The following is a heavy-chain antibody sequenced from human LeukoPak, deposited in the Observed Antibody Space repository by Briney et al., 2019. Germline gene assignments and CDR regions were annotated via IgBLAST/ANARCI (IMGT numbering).Heavy chain of an antibody. CDR1: GYSISSGYY. D-gene: IGHD3-22*01. V-gene: IGHV4-38-2*02. J-gene: IGHJ3*02. CDR3: ARDPYYYDSSGYYRLDAFDI. Sequence: SETLSLTCTVSGYSISSGYYWGWIRQSPGKGLEWIASFYNSGSTYYTPSLKSRVTISVDTSKNQFSLKLSSVTAADTAVYYCARDPYYYDSSGYYRLDAFDIWGQGAMVTVSS. CDR2: FYNSGST.